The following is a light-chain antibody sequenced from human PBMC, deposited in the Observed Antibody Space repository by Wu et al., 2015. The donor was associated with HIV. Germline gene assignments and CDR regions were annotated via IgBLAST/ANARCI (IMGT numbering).Light chain of an antibody. CDR1: ECCQWY. CDR2: GAS. J-gene: IGKJ1*01. Sequence: SLSPGKEPPSPAGQSECCQWYLAXYQQKPGQAPRLLIYGASTRATGIPDRFRGSGSGTGFTLTITRLEPEDSAIYYCQQYGNSLWTFGQGTKVEIK. CDR3: QQYGNSLWT. V-gene: IGKV3-20*01.